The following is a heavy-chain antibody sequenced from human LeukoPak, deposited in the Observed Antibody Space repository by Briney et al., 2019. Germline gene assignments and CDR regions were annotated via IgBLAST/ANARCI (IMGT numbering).Heavy chain of an antibody. V-gene: IGHV3-23*01. CDR3: ARAVSDSSAPMSLDY. CDR2: FNGSGGRT. D-gene: IGHD3-22*01. J-gene: IGHJ4*02. Sequence: GGSLSLSCAPSGFPFSSYAMTWVRRAPGKGLEWVSDFNGSGGRTNYSDSVKGRFTIYRDNAKNSLYLQMNSLRAEDTAVYYCARAVSDSSAPMSLDYWGQGTLVTVSS. CDR1: GFPFSSYA.